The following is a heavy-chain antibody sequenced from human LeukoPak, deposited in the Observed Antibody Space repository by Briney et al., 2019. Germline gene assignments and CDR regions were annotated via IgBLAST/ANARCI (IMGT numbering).Heavy chain of an antibody. CDR3: AKDVRPAQNYFDY. CDR2: ISGSGGST. Sequence: GGSLRLSCAASGYTFSSYAMSWVRQAPGKGLEWVSAISGSGGSTYYADSVKGRFTISRDNSKNTLYLQMNSLRAEDTAVYYCAKDVRPAQNYFDYWGQGTLVTVSS. J-gene: IGHJ4*02. V-gene: IGHV3-23*01. CDR1: GYTFSSYA.